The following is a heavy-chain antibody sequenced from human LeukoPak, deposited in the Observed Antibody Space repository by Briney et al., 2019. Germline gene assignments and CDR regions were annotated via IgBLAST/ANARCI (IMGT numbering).Heavy chain of an antibody. V-gene: IGHV4-59*01. J-gene: IGHJ4*02. D-gene: IGHD1-26*01. CDR1: GGSFSTYY. CDR3: ARGQGGNYYLNYFDY. Sequence: SETLSPTCTVTGGSFSTYYWSWIRQPPGKGLEWIGHFYYSGSTTYNPSLKSRVTFSVDTSRNQFSLKLTSVTAADTALYYCARGQGGNYYLNYFDYWGQGALVTVSS. CDR2: FYYSGST.